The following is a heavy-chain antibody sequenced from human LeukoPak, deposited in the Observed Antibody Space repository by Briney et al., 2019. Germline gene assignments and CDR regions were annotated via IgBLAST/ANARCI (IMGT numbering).Heavy chain of an antibody. CDR3: ARSLRFLESFEY. V-gene: IGHV3-48*01. D-gene: IGHD3-3*01. CDR2: ISSASTTI. Sequence: GGSLRLSCAASGFTFNRLSMIWVRQAPGKGLEWVSHISSASTTIYYADSVRGRFTISRDNAKSSLFLQMNSLRAEDTAVYYCARSLRFLESFEYWGQGTLVTVSS. J-gene: IGHJ4*02. CDR1: GFTFNRLS.